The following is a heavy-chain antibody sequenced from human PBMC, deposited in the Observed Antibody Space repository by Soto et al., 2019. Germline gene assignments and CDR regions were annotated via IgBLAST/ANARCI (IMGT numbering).Heavy chain of an antibody. D-gene: IGHD3-10*01. CDR3: ASLLLWFGELRRGWFDP. J-gene: IGHJ5*02. Sequence: SETLSLTCTVSGGSISSSSYYWGWIRQPPRKGLEWIGSIYYSGSTYYNPSLKSRVTISVDTSKNQFSLKLSSVTAADTAVYYCASLLLWFGELRRGWFDPWGQGTLVTVSS. CDR1: GGSISSSSYY. V-gene: IGHV4-39*01. CDR2: IYYSGST.